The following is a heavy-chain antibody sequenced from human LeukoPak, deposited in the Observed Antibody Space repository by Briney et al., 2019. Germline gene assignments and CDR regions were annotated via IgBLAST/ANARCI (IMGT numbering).Heavy chain of an antibody. CDR1: GGSISSYY. CDR3: AREPHSGSYQSYWYFDL. J-gene: IGHJ2*01. Sequence: SETLSLTCTVSGGSISSYYWSWIRQPPGKGLEWIGYIYYSGSTNYNPSLKSRVTISVDTFKNQFSLKLSSVTAADMAVYYCAREPHSGSYQSYWYFDLWGRGTLVTVSS. CDR2: IYYSGST. V-gene: IGHV4-59*01. D-gene: IGHD1-26*01.